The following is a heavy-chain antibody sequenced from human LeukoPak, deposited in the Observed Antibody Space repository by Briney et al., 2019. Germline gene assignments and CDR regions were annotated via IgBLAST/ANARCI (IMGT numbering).Heavy chain of an antibody. V-gene: IGHV3-53*01. Sequence: GGSLRLSCAASGFTVSSNYMSWVRQAPGKGLERVSVIYSGGSTYYADSVKGRFTISRDNSKNTLYLQMNSLRAEDTAVYYCARGVPYDSSSWFGGSSPYFDYWGQGTLVTVSS. D-gene: IGHD6-13*01. J-gene: IGHJ4*02. CDR2: IYSGGST. CDR1: GFTVSSNY. CDR3: ARGVPYDSSSWFGGSSPYFDY.